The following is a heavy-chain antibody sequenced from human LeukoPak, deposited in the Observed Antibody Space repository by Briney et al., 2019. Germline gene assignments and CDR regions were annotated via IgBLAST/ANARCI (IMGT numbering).Heavy chain of an antibody. CDR1: GFTFGDYA. J-gene: IGHJ4*02. CDR2: IGSKAHVGTT. CDR3: AREGRYSYGYGYFDS. V-gene: IGHV3-49*04. Sequence: GRSLRLSCTASGFTFGDYAISWVRQAPGKGLEWIGFIGSKAHVGTTEYAASVKGRFTISRDDSKSVAYLQMNSLKIEDTAVFYCAREGRYSYGYGYFDSWGQGTLVTVSS. D-gene: IGHD5-18*01.